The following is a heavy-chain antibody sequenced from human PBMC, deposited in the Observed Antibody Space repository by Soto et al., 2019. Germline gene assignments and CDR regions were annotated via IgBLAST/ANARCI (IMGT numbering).Heavy chain of an antibody. V-gene: IGHV4-31*03. CDR3: DRGPIQLWSGHYFEY. Sequence: QVQLQESGPGLVKPSQTLSLTCTVSGGSISSGGYYWSWIRQHPGKGLEWIGYIYYSGSTYYNPSLKSRVTISVDTSKNQFSLKLSSVTAADTAVYYCDRGPIQLWSGHYFEYWGQGTLVTVSS. CDR2: IYYSGST. CDR1: GGSISSGGYY. D-gene: IGHD5-18*01. J-gene: IGHJ4*02.